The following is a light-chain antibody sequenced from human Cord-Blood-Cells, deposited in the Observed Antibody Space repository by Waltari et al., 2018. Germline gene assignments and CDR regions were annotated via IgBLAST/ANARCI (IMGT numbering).Light chain of an antibody. J-gene: IGKJ1*01. CDR2: GAS. CDR1: QSVSSN. V-gene: IGKV3-15*01. Sequence: EVVMTQYTATLSVSLAERAGLSCRASQSVSSNLAWYQQKPGQAPRLLIYGASTMATGIPARFSGSGSGTEFTLTISSLQSEDFAVYYCQQYNNWPRTFGQGTKVEIK. CDR3: QQYNNWPRT.